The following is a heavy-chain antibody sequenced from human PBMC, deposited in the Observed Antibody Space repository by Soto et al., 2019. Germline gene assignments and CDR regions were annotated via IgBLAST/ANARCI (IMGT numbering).Heavy chain of an antibody. D-gene: IGHD3-16*01. CDR1: GYTITSYY. J-gene: IGHJ3*02. CDR2: INPSGGST. Sequence: VASVKVSCKASGYTITSYYMHWVRQAPGQGLEWMGIINPSGGSTGYAQKFQGRATMSRDTSTSTVYMELSSLRSEDTAVYYCARDRSDDKVWGSYSLGHGAFDIWGQGTMVTVSS. CDR3: ARDRSDDKVWGSYSLGHGAFDI. V-gene: IGHV1-46*01.